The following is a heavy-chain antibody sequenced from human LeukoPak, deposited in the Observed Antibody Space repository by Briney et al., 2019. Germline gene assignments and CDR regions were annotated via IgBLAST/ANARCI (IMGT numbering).Heavy chain of an antibody. CDR3: ARAPSGYDAHFDY. Sequence: SETLSLTCAVSGGSISSSYWWSWVRQPPGKGLEWIGEIYHSGSTNYNPSLKSRVTISVDTSKNQFSLKLSSVTAADTAVYYCARAPSGYDAHFDYWGQGTLVTVSS. D-gene: IGHD5-12*01. V-gene: IGHV4-4*02. CDR2: IYHSGST. J-gene: IGHJ4*02. CDR1: GGSISSSYW.